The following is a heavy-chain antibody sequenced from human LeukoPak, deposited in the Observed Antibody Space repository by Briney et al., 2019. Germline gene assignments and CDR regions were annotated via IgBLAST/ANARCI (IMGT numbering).Heavy chain of an antibody. V-gene: IGHV3-74*01. Sequence: GGSLRLSCAASGFTFSSYWMHWVRQAPGKGLVWVSRINSDGSSTSYADSVKGRFTISRDNAKNTLYLQMNSLRAEDTAVNYCARAEFVVVTAIHWYFDLWGRGTLVTVSS. CDR3: ARAEFVVVTAIHWYFDL. CDR2: INSDGSST. D-gene: IGHD2-21*02. CDR1: GFTFSSYW. J-gene: IGHJ2*01.